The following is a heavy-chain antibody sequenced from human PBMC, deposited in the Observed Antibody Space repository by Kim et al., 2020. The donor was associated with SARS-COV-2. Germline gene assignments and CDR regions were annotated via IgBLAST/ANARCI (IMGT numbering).Heavy chain of an antibody. J-gene: IGHJ3*02. Sequence: SETLSLTCTVSGGSISSYYWSWIRQPAGKGLEWIGRIYTSGSTNYNPSLKSRVTMSVDTSKNQFSLKLSSVTAADTAVYYCARLRTLDYVWGSYRVYGAFDIWGQGTMVTVSS. CDR1: GGSISSYY. CDR3: ARLRTLDYVWGSYRVYGAFDI. D-gene: IGHD3-16*02. V-gene: IGHV4-4*07. CDR2: IYTSGST.